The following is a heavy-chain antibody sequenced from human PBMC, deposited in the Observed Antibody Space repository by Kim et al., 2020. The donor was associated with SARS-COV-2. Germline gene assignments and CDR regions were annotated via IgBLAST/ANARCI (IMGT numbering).Heavy chain of an antibody. CDR1: GYTFTSYG. CDR2: ISAYNGNT. D-gene: IGHD3-9*01. J-gene: IGHJ5*02. V-gene: IGHV1-18*04. CDR3: ARDKDYDILTGYLYNWFDP. Sequence: ASVKVSCKASGYTFTSYGISWVRQAPGQGLEWMGWISAYNGNTNYAQKLQGRVTMTTDTSTSTAYMELRSLRSDDTAVHYCARDKDYDILTGYLYNWFDPWGQGTLVTVSS.